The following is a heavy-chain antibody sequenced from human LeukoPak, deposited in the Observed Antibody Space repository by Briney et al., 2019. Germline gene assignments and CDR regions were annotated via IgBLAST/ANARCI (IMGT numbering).Heavy chain of an antibody. J-gene: IGHJ5*02. Sequence: GGSLRLSCAASGFTFSSYWMSWVRQAPGKGLEWVANIKQDGSEKYYVDSVKGRFTISRDNAKNSLYLQMNSLRAEDMAVYYCARDLMLVATIGWFDPWGQGTLVTVSS. CDR2: IKQDGSEK. CDR1: GFTFSSYW. V-gene: IGHV3-7*01. CDR3: ARDLMLVATIGWFDP. D-gene: IGHD5-12*01.